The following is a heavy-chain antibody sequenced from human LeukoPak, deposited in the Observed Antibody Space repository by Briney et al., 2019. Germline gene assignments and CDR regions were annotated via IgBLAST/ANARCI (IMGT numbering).Heavy chain of an antibody. Sequence: ESGPTLVKPTQTLTLTCSFSGFSLSTSGVGVGWIRQPPGKALEWLALIYWDDDKRYSPSLKSRLTITKDTSKNQVVLTMTNMDPVDTATYYCAHRPRRYYDSSGYYGSLGYFDLWGRGTLVTVSS. V-gene: IGHV2-5*02. CDR2: IYWDDDK. J-gene: IGHJ2*01. CDR1: GFSLSTSGVG. CDR3: AHRPRRYYDSSGYYGSLGYFDL. D-gene: IGHD3-22*01.